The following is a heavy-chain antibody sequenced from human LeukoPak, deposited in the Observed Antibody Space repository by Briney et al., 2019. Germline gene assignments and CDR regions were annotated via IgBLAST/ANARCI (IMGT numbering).Heavy chain of an antibody. Sequence: PSETLSLTCNVSGDSMNSYYWSWIRQPPGKGLEWIGYVYYSGGTNYNPSLKSRVTISVDTSKRQFSLKLSSVTAADTAVYYCARARQLRSPDYFDYWGQGTLVTVSS. D-gene: IGHD5-24*01. J-gene: IGHJ4*02. CDR3: ARARQLRSPDYFDY. CDR2: VYYSGGT. V-gene: IGHV4-59*01. CDR1: GDSMNSYY.